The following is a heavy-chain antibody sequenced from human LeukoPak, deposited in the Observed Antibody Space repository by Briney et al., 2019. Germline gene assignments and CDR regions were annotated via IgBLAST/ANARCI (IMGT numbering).Heavy chain of an antibody. CDR3: ATGAVAGTDDAFDI. V-gene: IGHV1-69-2*01. CDR2: VDPEDGET. Sequence: ASVKISCKVSGYTFIDYYMHWVQQAPGKGLEWMGLVDPEDGETIYAEKFQGRVTITADTSTDTAYMELSSLRSEDTAVYYCATGAVAGTDDAFDIWGQGTMVTVSS. D-gene: IGHD6-19*01. J-gene: IGHJ3*02. CDR1: GYTFIDYY.